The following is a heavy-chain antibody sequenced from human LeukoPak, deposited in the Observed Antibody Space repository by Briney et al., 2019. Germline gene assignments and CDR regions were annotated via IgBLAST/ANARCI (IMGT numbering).Heavy chain of an antibody. CDR3: AKAHLRWVRGVDYFDY. V-gene: IGHV3-23*01. D-gene: IGHD3-10*01. J-gene: IGHJ4*02. Sequence: GGSLRLSCAASGFTFSSYAMSWVRQAPGKGLEWVSAISGSGGSTYYADSVKGRFTISRDNSKNTLYLQMNSLRAEDTAVYYCAKAHLRWVRGVDYFDYWGQGTLVTVSS. CDR2: ISGSGGST. CDR1: GFTFSSYA.